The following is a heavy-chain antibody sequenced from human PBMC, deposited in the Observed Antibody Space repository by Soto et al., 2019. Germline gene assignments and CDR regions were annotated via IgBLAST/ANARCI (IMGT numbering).Heavy chain of an antibody. Sequence: GESLKISCKASGYDFARNWIGWVRQLPGKGLDWLGIIYPGDSETRYSPSFRGQVTFSVDMSISTAYLQWSSLKTSDIAIYYCARLVGAYDSYFDHWGQGTRVTVSS. V-gene: IGHV5-51*01. CDR2: IYPGDSET. CDR3: ARLVGAYDSYFDH. J-gene: IGHJ4*02. CDR1: GYDFARNW. D-gene: IGHD5-12*01.